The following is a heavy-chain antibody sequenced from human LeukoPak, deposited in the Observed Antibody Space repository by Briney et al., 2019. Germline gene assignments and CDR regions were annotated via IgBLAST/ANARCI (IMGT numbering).Heavy chain of an antibody. Sequence: SETLSLTCTVSGGSISSSSYYWGWIRQPPGKGLEWIGSIYYSGSTYYNPSLKSRVTISVDTSKNQFSLKLSSVTAADTAVYYCARPGAAGVYYYYYMDVWGKGTTVTVSS. V-gene: IGHV4-39*07. CDR2: IYYSGST. J-gene: IGHJ6*03. CDR3: ARPGAAGVYYYYYMDV. D-gene: IGHD1-26*01. CDR1: GGSISSSSYY.